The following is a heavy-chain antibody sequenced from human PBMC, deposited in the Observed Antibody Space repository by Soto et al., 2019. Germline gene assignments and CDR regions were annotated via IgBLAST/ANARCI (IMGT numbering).Heavy chain of an antibody. V-gene: IGHV4-61*01. CDR2: IYYSGST. D-gene: IGHD1-26*01. Sequence: PSETLSLTCTVSGGSVSSGSYYWSWIRQPPGKGLEWIGYIYYSGSTNYNPSLKSRVTISVDTSKNRFSLKLSSVTAADTAVYYCARTKVGANILDAWGQGTLVTVSS. CDR1: GGSVSSGSYY. CDR3: ARTKVGANILDA. J-gene: IGHJ4*02.